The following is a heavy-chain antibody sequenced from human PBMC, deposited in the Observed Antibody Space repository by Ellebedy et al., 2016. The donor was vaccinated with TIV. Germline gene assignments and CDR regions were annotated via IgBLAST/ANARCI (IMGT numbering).Heavy chain of an antibody. J-gene: IGHJ4*02. CDR3: SNFLNF. D-gene: IGHD1-1*01. V-gene: IGHV3-7*01. Sequence: GGSLRLSCAASGFTFGDYWMDWVRQAPGKGLEWVANIKPDGSEKYYVGSVQGRFSISRDNAKNLLYLQMDSLRVEDTAMYYCSNFLNFWGQGALVTVSS. CDR1: GFTFGDYW. CDR2: IKPDGSEK.